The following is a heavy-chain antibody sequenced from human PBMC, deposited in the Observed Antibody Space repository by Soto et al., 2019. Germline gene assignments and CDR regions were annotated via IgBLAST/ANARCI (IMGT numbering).Heavy chain of an antibody. D-gene: IGHD4-17*01. CDR3: ARASYGDYYYYGMDV. V-gene: IGHV3-23*01. CDR2: ISGSGGST. CDR1: GFTFSSYA. Sequence: EVQLLESGGGLVQPGGSLRLSCAASGFTFSSYAMSWVRQAPGKGLEWVSAISGSGGSTYYADSVKGRFTISRDNSKNTLYLQMNSLRAEDTAVYYCARASYGDYYYYGMDVWGQGTTVTVSS. J-gene: IGHJ6*02.